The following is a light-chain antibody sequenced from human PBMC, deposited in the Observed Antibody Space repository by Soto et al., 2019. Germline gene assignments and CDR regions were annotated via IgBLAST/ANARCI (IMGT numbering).Light chain of an antibody. V-gene: IGKV1-39*01. J-gene: IGKJ3*01. CDR1: QSISSF. CDR2: ASS. Sequence: DLQMTQSPSSLSASVGDRVTITCRASQSISSFLIWYQQKPQKAPRLLIYASSTLQSGVPARFSGSGSGTDYTLTISSLQPEDFATYYCQQSYTTPLTFGPGTKV. CDR3: QQSYTTPLT.